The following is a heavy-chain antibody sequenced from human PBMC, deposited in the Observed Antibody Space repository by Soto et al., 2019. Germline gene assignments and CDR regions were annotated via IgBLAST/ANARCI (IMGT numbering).Heavy chain of an antibody. CDR3: AKAVPAARFTTWIQLCSAFDY. D-gene: IGHD5-18*01. CDR1: GFTFSSYA. CDR2: ISGSGGST. J-gene: IGHJ4*02. Sequence: EVQLLESGGGLVQPGGSLRLSCAASGFTFSSYAMSWVRQAPGKGLEWVSAISGSGGSTYYADSVKGQFTISRDNSKNALYLQMNSLRAEDTGVNYCAKAVPAARFTTWIQLCSAFDYWGQGTLVTVSS. V-gene: IGHV3-23*01.